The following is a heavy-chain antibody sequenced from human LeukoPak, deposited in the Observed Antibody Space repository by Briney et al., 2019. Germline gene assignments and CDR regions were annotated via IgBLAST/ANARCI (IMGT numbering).Heavy chain of an antibody. V-gene: IGHV3-43*01. CDR2: ISWDGGST. Sequence: PGGSLRLSCAASGFTFDDYTMNWVRQAPGKGLEWVSLISWDGGSTYYADSVKGRFTISRDNSKNSLYLQMKSLRAEDTAVYYCAKDILRYFDSSFDFWGQGTLVTVSS. J-gene: IGHJ4*02. D-gene: IGHD3-9*01. CDR3: AKDILRYFDSSFDF. CDR1: GFTFDDYT.